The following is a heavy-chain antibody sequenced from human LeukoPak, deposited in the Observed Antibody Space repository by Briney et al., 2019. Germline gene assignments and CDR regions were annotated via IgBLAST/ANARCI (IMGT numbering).Heavy chain of an antibody. J-gene: IGHJ4*02. CDR3: TKRPFSGYFDY. CDR1: GFTFSSDS. CDR2: LSGGGDST. V-gene: IGHV3-23*01. Sequence: PGGSLRLSCAASGFTFSSDSMNWVRQAPGKGLEWVSALSGGGDSTYYADSVKGRFTISRDNSKNTLYLQMNSLRAEDTAVYYCTKRPFSGYFDYWGQGTLVTVSS. D-gene: IGHD6-25*01.